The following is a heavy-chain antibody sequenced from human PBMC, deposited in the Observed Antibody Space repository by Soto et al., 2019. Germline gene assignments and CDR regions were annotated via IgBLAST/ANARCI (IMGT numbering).Heavy chain of an antibody. J-gene: IGHJ4*02. V-gene: IGHV4-30-4*01. CDR1: GGSISSGDYY. Sequence: QVQLQESGPGLVKPSQTLSLTCTVSGGSISSGDYYWSWIRQPPGKGLEWIGYVYYGGSTYYNPSLNVRVTISVDTSKNQFSLKLSSVTAADTAVYYCARVDTAMAYYFDYWGQGTLVTVSS. D-gene: IGHD5-18*01. CDR2: VYYGGST. CDR3: ARVDTAMAYYFDY.